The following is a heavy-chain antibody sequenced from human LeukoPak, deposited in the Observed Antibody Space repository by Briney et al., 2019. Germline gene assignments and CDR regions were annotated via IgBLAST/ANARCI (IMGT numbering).Heavy chain of an antibody. J-gene: IGHJ4*02. D-gene: IGHD3-16*01. CDR1: GFTFSSYA. V-gene: IGHV3-23*01. Sequence: GSLRLSCAASGFTFSSYAMSWVRQAPGKGLEWVSAISGSGGSTYYADSVKGRFTISRDNSKNTLYLQMNSPRAEDTAVYYCAIISYPPADYVPFDYWGQGTLVTVSS. CDR3: AIISYPPADYVPFDY. CDR2: ISGSGGST.